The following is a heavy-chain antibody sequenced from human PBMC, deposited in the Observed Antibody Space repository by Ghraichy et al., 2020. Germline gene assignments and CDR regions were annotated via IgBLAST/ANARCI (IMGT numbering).Heavy chain of an antibody. V-gene: IGHV3-7*03. D-gene: IGHD3-3*01. CDR3: ARDRGIATFGVGGD. J-gene: IGHJ1*01. CDR1: GFTFSNYW. CDR2: IKQDGSER. Sequence: GGSLNISCAASGFTFSNYWMTWVRQVPGKGLEWVATIKQDGSERYSLDSVRGRFTISRDNAKNSLFLQMNSLRAEDTAVYYCARDRGIATFGVGGDWGQGTLVIVSS.